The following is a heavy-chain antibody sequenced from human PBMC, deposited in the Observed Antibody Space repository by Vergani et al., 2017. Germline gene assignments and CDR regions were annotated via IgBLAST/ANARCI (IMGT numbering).Heavy chain of an antibody. CDR1: GASIRSSNYY. V-gene: IGHV4-39*01. CDR3: ARHIYSGSYVDS. D-gene: IGHD1-26*01. Sequence: QLQLQESGPGLVKPSATLSLTCSVSGASIRSSNYYWGWIRQPPGKGLEWIASIYYSGSTYYNPSLKSRVTISVDTSKNQFSLKLSSVTAADTAVYYCARHIYSGSYVDSWGPGTLVTVSS. J-gene: IGHJ5*01. CDR2: IYYSGST.